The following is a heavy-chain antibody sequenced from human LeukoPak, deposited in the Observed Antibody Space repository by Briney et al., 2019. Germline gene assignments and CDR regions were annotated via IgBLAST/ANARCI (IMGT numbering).Heavy chain of an antibody. Sequence: ASVKVSCKASRYTFSNYGITWVRQAPGQGLEWMGWISGYNGNTNYAQKLQGRVTVTTDTSTSTAYMELRSLRSDDTALYYCARDRAHGTDYFDYWGQGTLVTVSS. CDR1: RYTFSNYG. J-gene: IGHJ4*02. V-gene: IGHV1-18*01. CDR2: ISGYNGNT. D-gene: IGHD3-10*01. CDR3: ARDRAHGTDYFDY.